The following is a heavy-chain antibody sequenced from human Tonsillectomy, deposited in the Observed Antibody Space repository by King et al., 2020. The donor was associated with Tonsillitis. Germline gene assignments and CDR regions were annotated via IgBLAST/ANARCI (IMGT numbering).Heavy chain of an antibody. CDR3: ARDVTNYDFWSGYYLTGSWGDY. Sequence: VQLVESGAEVKKPGASVKVSCKASGYTFTSYGISWVRQAPGQGLEWMGWISAYNGNTNYAQKLQGRVTMTTDTSTSTAYMELRSLRSDDTAVYYCARDVTNYDFWSGYYLTGSWGDYWGQGTLVTVSS. CDR2: ISAYNGNT. V-gene: IGHV1-18*01. D-gene: IGHD3-3*01. CDR1: GYTFTSYG. J-gene: IGHJ4*02.